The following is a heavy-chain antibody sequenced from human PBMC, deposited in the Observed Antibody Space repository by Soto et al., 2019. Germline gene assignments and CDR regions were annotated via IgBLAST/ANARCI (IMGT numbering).Heavy chain of an antibody. Sequence: QVQLVESGGGLVKPGGSLRLSCAASGFSFSDYYMSWIRQAPGKGLEWVSLISTSGSSTDYADSVKGRFTISRDNAKNSLPLQINSLRAEDTAVYYCANLAKNYYHYMDVWGKGTTVTVSS. CDR1: GFSFSDYY. J-gene: IGHJ6*03. CDR3: ANLAKNYYHYMDV. CDR2: ISTSGSST. V-gene: IGHV3-11*01. D-gene: IGHD1-26*01.